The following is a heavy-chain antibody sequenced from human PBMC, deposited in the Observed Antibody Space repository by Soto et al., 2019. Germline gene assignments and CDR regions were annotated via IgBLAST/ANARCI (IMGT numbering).Heavy chain of an antibody. CDR1: VGSISSYY. J-gene: IGHJ6*03. V-gene: IGHV4-59*01. CDR3: ARELLWFGELSYYMDV. Sequence: PSETLSLTCTVSVGSISSYYWSWIRQPPGKGLEWIGYIYYSGSTNYNPSLKSRVTISVDTSKNQFSLKLSSVTAADTAVYYCARELLWFGELSYYMDVWGKGTTVTVSS. D-gene: IGHD3-10*01. CDR2: IYYSGST.